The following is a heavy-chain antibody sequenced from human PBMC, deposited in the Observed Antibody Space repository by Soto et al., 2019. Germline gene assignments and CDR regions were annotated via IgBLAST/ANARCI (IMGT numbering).Heavy chain of an antibody. CDR1: GGSISSYY. D-gene: IGHD5-12*01. V-gene: IGHV4-59*01. Sequence: ETLSLSCTVAGGSISSYYWSWIRQRPGKRLEWIGYIYYSGSTNYNPSLKSRVTISVDTSKNQFSLKLSSVTAADTAVYYCARQAGWLQSPDHIDTWGQGTLVTVSA. CDR3: ARQAGWLQSPDHIDT. CDR2: IYYSGST. J-gene: IGHJ5*02.